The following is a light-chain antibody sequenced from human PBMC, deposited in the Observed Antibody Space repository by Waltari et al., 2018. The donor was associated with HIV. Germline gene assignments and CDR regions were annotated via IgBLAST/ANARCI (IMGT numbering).Light chain of an antibody. Sequence: QSVLTQPHSVSAAPRPHVTISCSGSSSDIGDNYVSWYQQLHGTAPRPLIYENQTLPLRIPNRFSGPKSGTSATLCITGLQTGDEADYYCGTWHSSLSAGIFGGWTKLTVL. J-gene: IGLJ2*01. V-gene: IGLV1-51*02. CDR1: SSDIGDNY. CDR3: GTWHSSLSAGI. CDR2: ENQ.